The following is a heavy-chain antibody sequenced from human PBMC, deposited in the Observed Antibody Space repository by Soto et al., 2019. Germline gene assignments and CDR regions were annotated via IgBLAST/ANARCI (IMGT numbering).Heavy chain of an antibody. D-gene: IGHD2-21*02. CDR1: GFTFSPYS. Sequence: GGSLRLSCAASGFTFSPYSMNWVRQAPGKGLEWVSSISTSSSYIYYADSVKGRFTISRDNAKNSLYLQMNSLRAEDTAVYYCARSIVVVTARWFDPWGQGTLVTVSS. V-gene: IGHV3-21*01. J-gene: IGHJ5*02. CDR3: ARSIVVVTARWFDP. CDR2: ISTSSSYI.